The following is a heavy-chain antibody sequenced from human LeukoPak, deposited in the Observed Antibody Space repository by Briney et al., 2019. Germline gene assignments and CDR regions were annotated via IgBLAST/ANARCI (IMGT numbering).Heavy chain of an antibody. V-gene: IGHV3-66*01. Sequence: PGGSLRLSCAASGFTFSSNYMSWVRQAPGKGLEWVSVIYSGGSTYYADSVKGRFTISRDNSKNPLYLQMNSLRAEDTAVYYCARDRGYSGYDFDYWGQGTLVTVSS. J-gene: IGHJ4*02. D-gene: IGHD5-12*01. CDR2: IYSGGST. CDR3: ARDRGYSGYDFDY. CDR1: GFTFSSNY.